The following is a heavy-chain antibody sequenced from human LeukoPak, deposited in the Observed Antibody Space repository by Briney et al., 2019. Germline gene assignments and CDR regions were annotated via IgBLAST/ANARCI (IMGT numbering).Heavy chain of an antibody. V-gene: IGHV1-18*01. CDR3: VRGRRAATILGGLDY. Sequence: GASVKVSCKASGYIFTSYGISWVRQAPGQGLEWMGWISAYNGNTNYAQKLQGRVTMTTDTSTSTAYMELRSLRSDDTAVFYCVRGRRAATILGGLDYWGQGTLVIVSS. D-gene: IGHD5-12*01. J-gene: IGHJ4*02. CDR2: ISAYNGNT. CDR1: GYIFTSYG.